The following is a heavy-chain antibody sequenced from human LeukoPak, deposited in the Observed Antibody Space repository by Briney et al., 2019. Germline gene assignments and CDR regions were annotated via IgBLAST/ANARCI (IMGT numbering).Heavy chain of an antibody. CDR2: ISSGGGII. CDR3: ARSLIAAGTYDF. V-gene: IGHV3-48*03. J-gene: IGHJ4*02. CDR1: GFSFSNYE. Sequence: GGSLRLSCAASGFSFSNYEMNWVRQAPGKGLEWVSYISSGGGIIYHADSVKGRFTISRDYAKNSLYLQMNSLRAEDTAVYYCARSLIAAGTYDFWGQGTLVTVPS. D-gene: IGHD6-13*01.